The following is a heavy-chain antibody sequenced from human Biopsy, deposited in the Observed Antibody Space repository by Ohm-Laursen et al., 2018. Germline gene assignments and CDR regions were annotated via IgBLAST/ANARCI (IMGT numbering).Heavy chain of an antibody. J-gene: IGHJ3*01. CDR1: GYNFNAYY. CDR3: ARLAYSEYRRDPLDV. D-gene: IGHD5-18*01. CDR2: TNPNNGGT. Sequence: SSVKVSCNASGYNFNAYYMQWVRQAPGQGLEWMGWTNPNNGGTNYAHKFQGRVTMTRDTSISAAYMHLSGLTSDGTAVYYCARLAYSEYRRDPLDVWGQGTMVTVSS. V-gene: IGHV1-2*02.